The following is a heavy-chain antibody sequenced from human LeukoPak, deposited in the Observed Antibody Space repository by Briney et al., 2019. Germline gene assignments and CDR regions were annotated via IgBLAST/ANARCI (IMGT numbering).Heavy chain of an antibody. CDR1: GGSFSGYY. D-gene: IGHD3-3*01. J-gene: IGHJ5*02. CDR2: INHSGST. Sequence: SETLSLTCAVYGGSFSGYYWSWICQPPGKGLEWIGEINHSGSTNYNPSLKSRVTISVDTSKNQFSLKLSSVTAADTAVYYCARRGNITIFGVVDPWGQGTLVTVSS. CDR3: ARRGNITIFGVVDP. V-gene: IGHV4-34*01.